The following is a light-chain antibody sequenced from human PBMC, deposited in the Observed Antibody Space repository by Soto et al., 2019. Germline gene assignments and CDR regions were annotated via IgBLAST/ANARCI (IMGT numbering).Light chain of an antibody. CDR3: QQYGTSPRT. CDR2: GAS. J-gene: IGKJ2*01. CDR1: QSVGSSY. V-gene: IGKV3-20*01. Sequence: EIVLTQSPGTLSLSQGERATLSCRASQSVGSSYLAWYQQKPGQAPRLLIYGASSRATGIPDRFSGSGSGTDFTLTISRLEPEDFALYSCQQYGTSPRTFGQGTKLEIK.